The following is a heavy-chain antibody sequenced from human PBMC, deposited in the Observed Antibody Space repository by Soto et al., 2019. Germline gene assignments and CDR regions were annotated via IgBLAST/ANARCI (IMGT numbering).Heavy chain of an antibody. CDR1: GFTFSSYG. J-gene: IGHJ3*02. Sequence: PGGSLRLSCAASGFTFSSYGMHWVRQAPGKGLEWVAVIWYDGSNKYYADSVKGRFTISRDNSKNTLYLQMNSLRAEDTAVYYCARDLAATSEGAFDIWGQGTMVTVSS. V-gene: IGHV3-33*01. CDR3: ARDLAATSEGAFDI. D-gene: IGHD2-15*01. CDR2: IWYDGSNK.